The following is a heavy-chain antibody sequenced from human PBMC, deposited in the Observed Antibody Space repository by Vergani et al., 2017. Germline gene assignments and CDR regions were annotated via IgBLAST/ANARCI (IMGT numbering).Heavy chain of an antibody. CDR3: TTAWGLYYLHGEYYRH. J-gene: IGHJ1*01. V-gene: IGHV3-23*01. Sequence: EVQLLESGGGLVQPGGCRRLSCAGAGFTFDTYTMAYVRQAPGKGLEWVATISSGGGNILYPDSVKGRFTISRNNSKNTLFLQMNSLKDEDTAVYCCTTAWGLYYLHGEYYRHWGRGTLVSVS. D-gene: IGHD3-10*01. CDR1: GFTFDTYT. CDR2: ISSGGGNI.